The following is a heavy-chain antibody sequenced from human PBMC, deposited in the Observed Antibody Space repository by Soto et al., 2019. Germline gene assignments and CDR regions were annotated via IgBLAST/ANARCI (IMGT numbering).Heavy chain of an antibody. V-gene: IGHV3-11*03. CDR2: ISSSSSYT. CDR3: ARPFAPYDSSGYYYF. Sequence: GGSLRLSCAASGFTFSDYYMSWIRQAPGKGLEWVSYISSSSSYTNYADSVKGRFTISRDNAKNSLYLQMNSLRAEATAVYYCARPFAPYDSSGYYYFWGHGTLVTVSS. CDR1: GFTFSDYY. J-gene: IGHJ4*01. D-gene: IGHD3-22*01.